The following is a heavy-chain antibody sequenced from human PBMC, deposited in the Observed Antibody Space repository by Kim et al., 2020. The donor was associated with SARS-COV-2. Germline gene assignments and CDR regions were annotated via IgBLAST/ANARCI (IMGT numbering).Heavy chain of an antibody. CDR1: GFTFNSYA. CDR2: IQTDGTTT. J-gene: IGHJ4*02. CDR3: VRETSHTFDH. V-gene: IGHV3-23*03. Sequence: GGSLRLSCAASGFTFNSYAMNWVRQAPGKGLEWVSVIQTDGTTTYFADSVKGRFSVSRDNSRNSVYLQMAGLRVEETAVYYCVRETSHTFDHWGQGAQVTVSS.